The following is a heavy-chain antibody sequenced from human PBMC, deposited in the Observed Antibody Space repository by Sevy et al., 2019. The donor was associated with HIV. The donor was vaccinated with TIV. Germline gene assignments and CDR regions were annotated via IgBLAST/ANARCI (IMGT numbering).Heavy chain of an antibody. CDR3: ARAGGGGYCSGGSCYSSYYYFYGMDV. Sequence: QSQTLSLTCAISGDSVSSNSAAWNWIRQSPSRGLEWLGRTYYRSKWYNDYAVSVKSRITINPDTSNNQFSLQLNSVTPEDTAVYYCARAGGGGYCSGGSCYSSYYYFYGMDVWGQWTTVTVSS. CDR1: GDSVSSNSAA. V-gene: IGHV6-1*01. J-gene: IGHJ6*02. D-gene: IGHD2-15*01. CDR2: TYYRSKWYN.